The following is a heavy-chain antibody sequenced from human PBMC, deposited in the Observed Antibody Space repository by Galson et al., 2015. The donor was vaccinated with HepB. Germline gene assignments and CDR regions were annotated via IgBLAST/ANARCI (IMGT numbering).Heavy chain of an antibody. D-gene: IGHD3-10*01. J-gene: IGHJ4*02. Sequence: VKVSCKASGYTFTGYYMHWVRRAPGQGLEWMGWLNPNSGGTNYAQKFQGRATMTRDTSISTAYMELSRLRSDDTAVYYCARDISSLGMVWSSDYWGQGTLVTVSS. CDR2: LNPNSGGT. CDR1: GYTFTGYY. CDR3: ARDISSLGMVWSSDY. V-gene: IGHV1-2*02.